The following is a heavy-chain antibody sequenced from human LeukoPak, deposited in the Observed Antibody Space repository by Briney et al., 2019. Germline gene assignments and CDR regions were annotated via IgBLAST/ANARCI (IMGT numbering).Heavy chain of an antibody. CDR1: GGSFSCYY. V-gene: IGHV4-34*01. J-gene: IGHJ5*02. D-gene: IGHD6-6*01. Sequence: SETLSLTCAVYGGSFSCYYGSSIRQPPGKGLESIGEHNKRGSNNSTPSLKSRVHLSVDTSNNHFPLKLSSVTAADTALYYCARGAARRPRYNWFDPWGQGTLVTVSS. CDR3: ARGAARRPRYNWFDP. CDR2: HNKRGSN.